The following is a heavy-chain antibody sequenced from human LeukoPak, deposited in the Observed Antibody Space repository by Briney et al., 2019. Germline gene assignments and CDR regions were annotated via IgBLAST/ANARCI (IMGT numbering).Heavy chain of an antibody. CDR2: INPSGGST. CDR1: GYTLTELS. CDR3: ARDATRDGSENWFDP. D-gene: IGHD5-24*01. Sequence: ASVKVSCKVSGYTLTELSMHWVRQAPGKGLEWMGIINPSGGSTSYAQKFQGRVTMTRDTSTSTVYMELSSLRSEDTAVYYCARDATRDGSENWFDPWGQGTLVTVSS. V-gene: IGHV1-46*01. J-gene: IGHJ5*02.